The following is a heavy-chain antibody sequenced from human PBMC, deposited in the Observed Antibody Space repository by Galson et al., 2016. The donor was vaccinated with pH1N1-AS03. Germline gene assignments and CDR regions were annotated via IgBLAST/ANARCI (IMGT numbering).Heavy chain of an antibody. CDR1: GGTFSTYA. CDR3: ARGGEEVPGLFHRKGTFSWFDP. V-gene: IGHV1-69*01. D-gene: IGHD3-22*01. CDR2: IIPILGAA. Sequence: SCKASGGTFSTYAISWVRQAPGQGLEWMGGIIPILGAALYAQKFQGRLRITADESTTTSYMDLSSLTSEDTDIYYCARGGEEVPGLFHRKGTFSWFDPWGQGTLVTVSA. J-gene: IGHJ5*02.